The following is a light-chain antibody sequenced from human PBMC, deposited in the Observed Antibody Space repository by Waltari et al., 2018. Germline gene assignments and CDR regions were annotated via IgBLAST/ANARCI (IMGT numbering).Light chain of an antibody. CDR1: QSVSSNY. CDR2: DAS. V-gene: IGKV3-20*01. Sequence: EIVLTQSPGTLSLSPGERATLSCRASQSVSSNYLAWYQHKPGQAPILVIYDASTRATGIPDRFSGSGSGTDFTLTIRLEPEDFAVYYCQQYGSSPRTFGQGTKVEIK. J-gene: IGKJ1*01. CDR3: QQYGSSPRT.